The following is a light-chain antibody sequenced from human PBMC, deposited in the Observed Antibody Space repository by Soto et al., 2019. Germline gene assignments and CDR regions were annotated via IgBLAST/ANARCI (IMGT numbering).Light chain of an antibody. CDR2: SND. CDR3: AAWDDILNGWV. V-gene: IGLV1-44*01. J-gene: IGLJ3*02. Sequence: QSVLTQPPSASGTPGQRVTISCSGSDSNIGSNGVNWYQHLPGMAPKLLTHSNDHRPSGVADRFSGSKSATSASLAISGRQSEDEADYYCAAWDDILNGWVFGGGTKLTVL. CDR1: DSNIGSNG.